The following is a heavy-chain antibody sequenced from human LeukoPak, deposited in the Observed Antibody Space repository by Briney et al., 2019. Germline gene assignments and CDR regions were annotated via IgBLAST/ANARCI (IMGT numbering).Heavy chain of an antibody. Sequence: SETLSLTCTVSGGSISSSSYYWGWIRQPPGKGLEWIGSIYYSGSTYYNPSLKSRVTISVDTSKNQFSLKLSSVTAADTAVYYCARRGLDSSSSPFDYWGQGTLVTVSS. CDR3: ARRGLDSSSSPFDY. V-gene: IGHV4-39*01. D-gene: IGHD6-6*01. J-gene: IGHJ4*02. CDR1: GGSISSSSYY. CDR2: IYYSGST.